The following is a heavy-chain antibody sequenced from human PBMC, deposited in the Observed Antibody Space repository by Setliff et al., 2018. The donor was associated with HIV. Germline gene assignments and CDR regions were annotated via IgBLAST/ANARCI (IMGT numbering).Heavy chain of an antibody. V-gene: IGHV3-23*01. CDR1: GFTVSSNY. CDR3: ARERLRFLEWLPLDY. J-gene: IGHJ4*02. CDR2: ISGSGGST. Sequence: GGSLRLSCAASGFTVSSNYMTWVRQAPGKGLEWVSAISGSGGSTYYADSVKGRFTISRDNSKNTLYLQMNSLRAEDTAVYYCARERLRFLEWLPLDYWGQGTLVTVSS. D-gene: IGHD3-3*01.